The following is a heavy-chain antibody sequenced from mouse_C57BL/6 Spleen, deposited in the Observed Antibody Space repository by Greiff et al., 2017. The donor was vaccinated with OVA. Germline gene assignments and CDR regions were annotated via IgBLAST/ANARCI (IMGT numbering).Heavy chain of an antibody. Sequence: VQLQQSGPELVKPGASVKISCKASGYAFSSSWMNWVKQRPGKGLEWIGRIYPGDGDTNYNGKFKGKATLTADKSSSTAYMQLSSLTSEDSAVYFCAIDDYEDYWGQGTTLTVSS. J-gene: IGHJ2*01. D-gene: IGHD2-4*01. CDR3: AIDDYEDY. CDR1: GYAFSSSW. CDR2: IYPGDGDT. V-gene: IGHV1-82*01.